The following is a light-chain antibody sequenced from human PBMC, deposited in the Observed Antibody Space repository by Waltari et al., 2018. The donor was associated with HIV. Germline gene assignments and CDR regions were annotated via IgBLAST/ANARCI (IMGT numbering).Light chain of an antibody. Sequence: EIVMTQSPAPLSVSPGERVTLSCRASPSVGSNLARYQQGPGQAPSLPLYGASTRSTGIPARFRGSGSGTEFTLTLSSLPSEDFAVDFCQQYDIWPPAETFGQGTKVEIK. CDR3: QQYDIWPPAET. J-gene: IGKJ1*01. CDR2: GAS. CDR1: PSVGSN. V-gene: IGKV3-15*01.